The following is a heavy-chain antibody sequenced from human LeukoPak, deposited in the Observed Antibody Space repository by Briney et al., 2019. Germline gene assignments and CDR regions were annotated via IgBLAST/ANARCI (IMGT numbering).Heavy chain of an antibody. Sequence: VASVKVSCKASGYTFTSYAMHWVRQAPGQRLEWMGWINAGNGNTKYSQKFQGRVTITRDTSASTAYMELSSLRSEDTAVYYCARGSGSYFPLDYWGQGTLVTVSS. CDR3: ARGSGSYFPLDY. D-gene: IGHD3-10*01. CDR2: INAGNGNT. J-gene: IGHJ4*02. V-gene: IGHV1-3*01. CDR1: GYTFTSYA.